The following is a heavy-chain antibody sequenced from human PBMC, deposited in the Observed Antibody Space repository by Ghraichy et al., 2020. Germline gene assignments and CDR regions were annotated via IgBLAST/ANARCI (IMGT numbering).Heavy chain of an antibody. D-gene: IGHD5-12*01. CDR2: VRYDGTDK. Sequence: GGSLRLSCAASGFTFGHYAMHWVRQAPGKGLEWVAFVRYDGTDKLYSDAVKGRFFISRDISKRTLDLQMHSLSINDMAIYYCVRGATGWSDQYFDLWGQGTLVTVSA. CDR1: GFTFGHYA. V-gene: IGHV3-30*02. J-gene: IGHJ4*02. CDR3: VRGATGWSDQYFDL.